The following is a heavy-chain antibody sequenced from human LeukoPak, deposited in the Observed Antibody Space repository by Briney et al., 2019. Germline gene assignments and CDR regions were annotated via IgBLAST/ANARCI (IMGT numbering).Heavy chain of an antibody. CDR3: ATLRYFDWLLDY. Sequence: PSETLSLTCTVSGGSISSYYWSWIRQPAGKGLEWIGRIHTSGSTNYNPSLKSRVTMSVDTSKKQFSLKLTSVTAADTAVYYCATLRYFDWLLDYWGQGTLVTVSS. CDR2: IHTSGST. CDR1: GGSISSYY. J-gene: IGHJ4*02. D-gene: IGHD3-9*01. V-gene: IGHV4-4*07.